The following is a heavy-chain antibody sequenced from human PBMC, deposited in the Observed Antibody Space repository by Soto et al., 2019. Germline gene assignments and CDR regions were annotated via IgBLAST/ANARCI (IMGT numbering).Heavy chain of an antibody. D-gene: IGHD6-19*01. CDR3: ARDREGGWLVISQYFDY. Sequence: QVQLVESGGGVVQPGRSLRLSCAASGFTVSSYAMHWVRQAPGKGLEWVAVISYDGSNKYYADSVKGRFTISRDNSKNALYLRMNSLRAEDTAVYYCARDREGGWLVISQYFDYWGQGTLVTVSS. CDR1: GFTVSSYA. CDR2: ISYDGSNK. J-gene: IGHJ4*02. V-gene: IGHV3-30-3*01.